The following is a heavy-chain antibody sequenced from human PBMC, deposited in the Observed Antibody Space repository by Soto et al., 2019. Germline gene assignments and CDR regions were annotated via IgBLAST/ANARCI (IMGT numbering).Heavy chain of an antibody. Sequence: QITLKESGPTLVKPTQTLTLTCSFSGFSLSTTGVGVGWLRQPPGKALEWLALVYWDDDKRYSPSLKTSLTLTKDTSKNQVVLAMTNMDPVDKATYYCVYRAGPIRGGYYFDYWGQGTLVTVSS. CDR1: GFSLSTTGVG. CDR2: VYWDDDK. V-gene: IGHV2-5*02. J-gene: IGHJ4*02. D-gene: IGHD3-10*01. CDR3: VYRAGPIRGGYYFDY.